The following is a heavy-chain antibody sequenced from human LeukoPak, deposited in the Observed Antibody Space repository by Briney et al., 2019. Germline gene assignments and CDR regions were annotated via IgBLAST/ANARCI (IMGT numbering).Heavy chain of an antibody. J-gene: IGHJ4*02. CDR3: ARATVTYYFDY. CDR1: DDSISSSY. Sequence: SETLSLTCTVSDDSISSSYWSWIRQPPGKGLEWIGYIHYSGGTKYDPSLKSRVTISEDTSKNQFSLQLTSVTAADTAVYYCARATVTYYFDYWGQGTLVTVSS. V-gene: IGHV4-59*01. D-gene: IGHD4-17*01. CDR2: IHYSGGT.